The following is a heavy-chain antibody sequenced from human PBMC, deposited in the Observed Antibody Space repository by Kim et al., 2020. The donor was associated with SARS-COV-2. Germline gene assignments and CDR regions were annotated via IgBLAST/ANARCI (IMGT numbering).Heavy chain of an antibody. Sequence: GGSLRLSCAASGFTFSSYSMNWVRQAPGKGLEWVSSISSSSSYIYYADSVKGRFTISRDNAKNSLYLQMNSLRAEDTAVYYCARLFWVEDDFCSGPNYYSGMDVWGQGTTVTVSS. CDR2: ISSSSSYI. D-gene: IGHD3-3*01. V-gene: IGHV3-21*01. J-gene: IGHJ6*02. CDR3: ARLFWVEDDFCSGPNYYSGMDV. CDR1: GFTFSSYS.